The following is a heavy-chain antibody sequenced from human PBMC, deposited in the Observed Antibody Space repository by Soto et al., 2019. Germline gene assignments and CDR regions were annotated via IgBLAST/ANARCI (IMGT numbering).Heavy chain of an antibody. Sequence: GGSLRLSCAASGFTFNTYGMHWVRQAPGKGLEWVAVISYDGSKNNYADSVKGRFIISRDNSKNTLYLQMNSLRAEDTAVYYCAKAGRRNYYYGMDVWGQGTTVTVSS. CDR1: GFTFNTYG. J-gene: IGHJ6*02. CDR3: AKAGRRNYYYGMDV. V-gene: IGHV3-30*18. CDR2: ISYDGSKN.